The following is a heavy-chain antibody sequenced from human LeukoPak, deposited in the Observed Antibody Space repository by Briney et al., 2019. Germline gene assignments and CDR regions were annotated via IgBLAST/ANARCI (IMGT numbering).Heavy chain of an antibody. Sequence: PGGSLRLSCAASGFSFITYSMNWVRQAPGKGLGWVSAISSSGSYIYYADSVKGRFTISRDDAKKSLYLQMNSLRAEDTAVYYCTREQDREASATVVGDYWGQGTLVTVSS. CDR1: GFSFITYS. V-gene: IGHV3-21*01. D-gene: IGHD4-23*01. J-gene: IGHJ4*02. CDR3: TREQDREASATVVGDY. CDR2: ISSSGSYI.